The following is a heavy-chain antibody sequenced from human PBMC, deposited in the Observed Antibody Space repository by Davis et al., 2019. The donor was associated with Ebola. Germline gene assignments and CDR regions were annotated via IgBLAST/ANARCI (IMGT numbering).Heavy chain of an antibody. CDR1: GFTFSSYA. D-gene: IGHD5-12*01. CDR3: AKAFPPPGIVATILANYYYYGMDV. J-gene: IGHJ6*02. Sequence: PGGSLRLSCSASGFTFSSYAMHWVRQAPGKGLEYVSAISSNGGSTYYADSVKGRFTISRDNSKNTLYLQMNSLRAEDTAVYYCAKAFPPPGIVATILANYYYYGMDVWGQGTTVTVSS. CDR2: ISSNGGST. V-gene: IGHV3-64*04.